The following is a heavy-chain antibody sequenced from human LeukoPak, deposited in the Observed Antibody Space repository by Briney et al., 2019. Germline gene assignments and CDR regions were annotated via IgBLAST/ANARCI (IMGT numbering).Heavy chain of an antibody. CDR2: INGGGSPI. J-gene: IGHJ4*02. CDR3: VRDNPRCCGVVPANIDDY. D-gene: IGHD2-15*01. V-gene: IGHV3-48*01. CDR1: GFTFSRDS. Sequence: PGGSLRLSCAASGFTFSRDSMNWVRQAPGKGLEWVSYINGGGSPIYYADSVRGRFTISRDNAKNSLYLQMNSLRAEDTAVYCCVRDNPRCCGVVPANIDDYWGQGTLVTVSS.